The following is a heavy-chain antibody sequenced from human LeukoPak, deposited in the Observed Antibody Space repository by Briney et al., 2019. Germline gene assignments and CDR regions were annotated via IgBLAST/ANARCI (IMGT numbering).Heavy chain of an antibody. V-gene: IGHV4-59*01. CDR3: ARDYSGSLDY. Sequence: SETLSLTCSVSDGSINSYYWNWIRRPPGKGLEWIGYIYYNGNTNYSPSLKSRVTISVDTSKNQFSLKLSSVTAADTAVYYCARDYSGSLDYWGQGTLVTVSS. J-gene: IGHJ4*02. CDR1: DGSINSYY. CDR2: IYYNGNT. D-gene: IGHD3-10*01.